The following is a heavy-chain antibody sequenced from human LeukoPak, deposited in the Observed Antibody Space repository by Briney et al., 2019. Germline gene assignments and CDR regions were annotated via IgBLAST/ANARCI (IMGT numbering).Heavy chain of an antibody. V-gene: IGHV4-30-2*01. CDR2: FYGSGSA. J-gene: IGHJ4*02. CDR3: ARDHSSGWSLFDY. CDR1: GDSISSGAYY. D-gene: IGHD6-19*01. Sequence: SQTLSLTCTVSGDSISSGAYYWSWIRQPPGKGLEWIGYFYGSGSASYNPSLKSRVTISVDRSKNQFSLKLSSVTAADTAVYYCARDHSSGWSLFDYWGQGTLVTISS.